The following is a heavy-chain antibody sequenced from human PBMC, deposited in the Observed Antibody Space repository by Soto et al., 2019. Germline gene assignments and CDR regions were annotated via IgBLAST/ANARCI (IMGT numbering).Heavy chain of an antibody. D-gene: IGHD2-15*01. CDR2: IYYSGST. Sequence: SETLSLTCTVSGGSISSGDYYWSWIRQPPGKGLEWIGYIYYSGSTYYNPSLKSRVTISVDTSKNQFSLKLSSVTAADTAVYYCARAHLGYCSGGSCYGYYYYGMEVWGQGTTVTVSS. V-gene: IGHV4-30-4*01. J-gene: IGHJ6*02. CDR1: GGSISSGDYY. CDR3: ARAHLGYCSGGSCYGYYYYGMEV.